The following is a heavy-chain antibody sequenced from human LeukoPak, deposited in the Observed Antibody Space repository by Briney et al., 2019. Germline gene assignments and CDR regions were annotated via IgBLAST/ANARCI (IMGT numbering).Heavy chain of an antibody. D-gene: IGHD2-15*01. Sequence: ASVKVSCKASGYTFTSYGISWVRQAPGQGLEWMGWISAYNGKTNYAQKLQGRVTITTDTSTSTGYMELRRLGSDDPAGYFWAGDKPVPFGVVVAATNVYWGQGTLVTVSS. V-gene: IGHV1-18*04. CDR2: ISAYNGKT. CDR1: GYTFTSYG. J-gene: IGHJ4*02. CDR3: AGDKPVPFGVVVAATNVY.